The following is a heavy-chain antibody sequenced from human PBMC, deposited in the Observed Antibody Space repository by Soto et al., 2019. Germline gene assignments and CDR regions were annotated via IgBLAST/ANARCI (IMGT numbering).Heavy chain of an antibody. V-gene: IGHV4-59*01. J-gene: IGHJ4*02. CDR2: IYYTGST. CDR3: ARVDSSGSYFDS. Sequence: PAETLSLTCTVSGGSISSYYWSWIRQPPGKGLEWIAYIYYTGSTNYNPSLKSRVTLSADTSKNQFSLKLSSVTAADTAMYYCARVDSSGSYFDSWGQGTLVTVPS. D-gene: IGHD3-22*01. CDR1: GGSISSYY.